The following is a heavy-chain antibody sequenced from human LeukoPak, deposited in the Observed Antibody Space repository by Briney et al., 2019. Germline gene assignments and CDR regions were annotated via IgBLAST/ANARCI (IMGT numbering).Heavy chain of an antibody. J-gene: IGHJ4*02. CDR3: AVTLTYYYDSSGSIDY. CDR1: GYSFTSYW. D-gene: IGHD3-22*01. V-gene: IGHV5-51*01. CDR2: IYPGDSDT. Sequence: GESLQISCKGSGYSFTSYWIGWVRPMPGKGLEWMGIIYPGDSDTRYSPSFQGQVTISADKSISTAYLQWSSLKASDTAMYYCAVTLTYYYDSSGSIDYWGQGTLVTVSS.